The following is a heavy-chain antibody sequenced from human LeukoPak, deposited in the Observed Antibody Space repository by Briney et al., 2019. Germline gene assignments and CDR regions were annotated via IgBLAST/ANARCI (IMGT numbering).Heavy chain of an antibody. CDR2: ISSTSTYI. J-gene: IGHJ4*02. CDR3: ARFDCADYLAFDY. Sequence: GGSLRLSCAASGFTFTDHYMSWIRQAPGKGLEWVSSISSTSTYIYYADSVKGRFTISRDNAKNSLYLQMNSLRAEDTAVYYCARFDCADYLAFDYWGQGTLVTVSS. CDR1: GFTFTDHY. V-gene: IGHV3-11*06. D-gene: IGHD4-17*01.